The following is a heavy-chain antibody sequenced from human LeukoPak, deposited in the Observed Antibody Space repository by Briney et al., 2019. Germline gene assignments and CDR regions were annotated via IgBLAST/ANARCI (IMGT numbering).Heavy chain of an antibody. Sequence: GESLKISCKGSGYSFTSYWISWVRQMPEKGLEWMGRIDPSDSYTNYSPSFQGHVTISADKSISTAYLQWSSLKASDTAMYYCARQKDIVLMVYAPSPTSGFDPWGQGTLVTVSS. D-gene: IGHD2-8*01. CDR3: ARQKDIVLMVYAPSPTSGFDP. V-gene: IGHV5-10-1*01. CDR1: GYSFTSYW. CDR2: IDPSDSYT. J-gene: IGHJ5*02.